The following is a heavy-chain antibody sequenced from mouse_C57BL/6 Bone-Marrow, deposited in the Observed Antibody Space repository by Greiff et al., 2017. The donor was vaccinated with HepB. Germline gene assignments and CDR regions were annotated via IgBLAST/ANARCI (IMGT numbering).Heavy chain of an antibody. CDR1: GYAFSSSW. V-gene: IGHV1-82*01. D-gene: IGHD1-1*01. Sequence: VQLQQSGPELVKPGASVKISCKASGYAFSSSWMNWVKQRPGKGLEWIGRIYPGDGDTNYNGKFKGKATLTADKSSSTAYMQLSSLTSEDSAVYFCARRDYCGSSSSYWYFDVWGTGTTVTVSS. CDR3: ARRDYCGSSSSYWYFDV. J-gene: IGHJ1*03. CDR2: IYPGDGDT.